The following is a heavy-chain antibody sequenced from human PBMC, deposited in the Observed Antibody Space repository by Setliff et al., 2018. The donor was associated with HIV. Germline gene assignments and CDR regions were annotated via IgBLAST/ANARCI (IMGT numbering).Heavy chain of an antibody. CDR2: IDPSDSYI. CDR1: GKSLSNYW. V-gene: IGHV5-10-1*04. Sequence: GESLKISCKGSGKSLSNYWINWVRQMPGKGLEWMGRIDPSDSYINYGPSFQGQVSLSVDKSATTAYLHWSSLKASDTAIYYCARRSVSHGNGFDLWGQGTLVTVSS. CDR3: ARRSVSHGNGFDL. D-gene: IGHD3-10*01. J-gene: IGHJ3*01.